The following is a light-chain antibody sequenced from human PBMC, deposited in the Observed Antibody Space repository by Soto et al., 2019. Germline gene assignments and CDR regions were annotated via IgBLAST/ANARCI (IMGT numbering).Light chain of an antibody. J-gene: IGKJ1*01. CDR1: QSISSW. V-gene: IGKV1-5*03. CDR2: KTS. Sequence: DIQLTQSPSTLSASVGDRVTITCRASQSISSWLAWYQQKPGKAPNLLIYKTSNLESGVPSRFSGSGSGTAFTLTISSLEPGEFATYDCQYYNDYWWTFGQGTKGEIK. CDR3: QYYNDYWWT.